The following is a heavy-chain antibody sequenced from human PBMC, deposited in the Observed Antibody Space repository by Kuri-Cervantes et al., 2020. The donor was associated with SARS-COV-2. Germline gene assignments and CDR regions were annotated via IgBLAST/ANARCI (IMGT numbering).Heavy chain of an antibody. CDR1: GYSISSGYY. Sequence: SETLSLTCAVSGYSISSGYYWGWIRQPPGKGLEWIGSIYHSGSTYYNPSLKSRVTISVDTSKNTLYLQMNSLRAEDTAVYYCAKDTDYTHDYWGQGTLVTVSS. V-gene: IGHV4-38-2*02. CDR3: AKDTDYTHDY. D-gene: IGHD4-11*01. J-gene: IGHJ4*02. CDR2: IYHSGST.